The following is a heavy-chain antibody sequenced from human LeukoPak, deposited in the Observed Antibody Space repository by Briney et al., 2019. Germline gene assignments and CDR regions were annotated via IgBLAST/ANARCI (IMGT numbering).Heavy chain of an antibody. CDR3: ARYQPVYYDSSGYYFYY. V-gene: IGHV4-34*01. J-gene: IGHJ4*02. CDR1: GGSFSGYY. D-gene: IGHD3-22*01. CDR2: INHSGST. Sequence: SETLSLTCTVSGGSFSGYYWSWIRQPPGKGLEWIGEINHSGSTNYNPSLKSPVTISVDTSKNQFSLKLSSVTAAVTAVYYWARYQPVYYDSSGYYFYYWGQGTLVSVSS.